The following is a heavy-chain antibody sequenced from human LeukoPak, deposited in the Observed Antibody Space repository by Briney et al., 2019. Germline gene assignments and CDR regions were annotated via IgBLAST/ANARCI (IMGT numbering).Heavy chain of an antibody. CDR3: AKPGVGPTPLLTPHDY. V-gene: IGHV3-23*01. CDR2: ISGSGGAT. D-gene: IGHD1-26*01. J-gene: IGHJ4*02. CDR1: GFTFSSYA. Sequence: PGGSLRLSCAASGFTFSSYAMSWVRQAPGEGLEWVSSISGSGGATYYADSVKGRFTISRDNSNNTLYLQMSSLSAGDTAVYYCAKPGVGPTPLLTPHDYWGQGTLVTVSS.